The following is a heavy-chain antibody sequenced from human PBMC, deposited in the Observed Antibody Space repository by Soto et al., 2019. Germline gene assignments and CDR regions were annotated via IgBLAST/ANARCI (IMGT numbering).Heavy chain of an antibody. CDR2: IYYSGST. CDR3: ARLLPVRAVWGSYRSQPGPYYVDE. Sequence: PSETMSLTFTVSVCSISSHYWSWIRPPPGKGLEWIGYIYYSGSTNYNPSLKSRVTISVDTSKNQFSLKLSSVTAADTAVYYCARLLPVRAVWGSYRSQPGPYYVDEWGQGTLVTVSS. J-gene: IGHJ4*02. CDR1: VCSISSHY. V-gene: IGHV4-59*08. D-gene: IGHD3-16*02.